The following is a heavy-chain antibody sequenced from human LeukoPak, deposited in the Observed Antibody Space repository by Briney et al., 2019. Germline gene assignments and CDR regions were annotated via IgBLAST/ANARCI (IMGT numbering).Heavy chain of an antibody. CDR2: ISRSSSDI. CDR3: ARLRKITFNYYYGMDV. CDR1: GFILSN. D-gene: IGHD1-14*01. J-gene: IGHJ6*02. V-gene: IGHV3-21*01. Sequence: GGSLRLSCAASGFILSNMNWVRQAPGKGLEWVSSISRSSSDIFYADSLKGRFTISRDNAKNSLYLQMNSLRAEDTALYYCARLRKITFNYYYGMDVWGQGTTVTVSS.